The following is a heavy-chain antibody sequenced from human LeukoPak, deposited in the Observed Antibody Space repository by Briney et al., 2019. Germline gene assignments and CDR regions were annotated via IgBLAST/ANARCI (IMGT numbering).Heavy chain of an antibody. J-gene: IGHJ4*02. V-gene: IGHV3-30*18. Sequence: PGGSLRLSCAASGFTFSSYGMHWVRQAPGKGLEWVAVISYDGSNKYYADSVKGRFTISRDNSKNTLYLQMNSLRAEDTAVYCCAKDQGEYYFDYWGQGTLVTVSS. D-gene: IGHD2/OR15-2a*01. CDR2: ISYDGSNK. CDR1: GFTFSSYG. CDR3: AKDQGEYYFDY.